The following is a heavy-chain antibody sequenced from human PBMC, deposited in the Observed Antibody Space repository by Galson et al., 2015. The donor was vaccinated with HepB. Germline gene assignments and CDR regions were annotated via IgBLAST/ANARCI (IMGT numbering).Heavy chain of an antibody. Sequence: RLSCAASGFTFGAYEMNWVRQAPGKGLEWISYISSNGYMIYYAESVKGRFTVSRDNARDSLYLQMNSLRVEYTAVYYCVRDDALWSWYFDSWGQGILVTVSS. V-gene: IGHV3-48*03. J-gene: IGHJ4*02. D-gene: IGHD3-10*01. CDR3: VRDDALWSWYFDS. CDR1: GFTFGAYE. CDR2: ISSNGYMI.